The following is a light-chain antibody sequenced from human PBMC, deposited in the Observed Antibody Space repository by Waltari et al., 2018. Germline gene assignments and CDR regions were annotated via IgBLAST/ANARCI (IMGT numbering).Light chain of an antibody. CDR1: QSVGSY. J-gene: IGKJ3*01. V-gene: IGKV3-20*01. CDR2: GAS. Sequence: EIVLTQSPATLSLSPGERATLSCRASQSVGSYLAWYQQKPGQAPRLLIYGASSRATGIPDRFSGSGSGTDFTLTISRLEPEDFAVYYCQQYGSSPRFTFGPGTKVDIK. CDR3: QQYGSSPRFT.